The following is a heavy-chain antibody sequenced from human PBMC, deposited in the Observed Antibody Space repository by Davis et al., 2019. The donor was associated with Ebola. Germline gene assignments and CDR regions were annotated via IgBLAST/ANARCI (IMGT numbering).Heavy chain of an antibody. CDR3: ARGRIVVVTATDHHYYYYYGMDV. V-gene: IGHV4-4*02. J-gene: IGHJ6*02. CDR1: GGSISSSNW. Sequence: MPSETLSLTCAVSGGSISSSNWWSWVRQPPGKGLEWIGEIYHSGSTNYNPSLKSRVTISVDTSKNQFSLKLSSVTAADTAVYYCARGRIVVVTATDHHYYYYYGMDVWGQGTTVTVSS. CDR2: IYHSGST. D-gene: IGHD2-21*02.